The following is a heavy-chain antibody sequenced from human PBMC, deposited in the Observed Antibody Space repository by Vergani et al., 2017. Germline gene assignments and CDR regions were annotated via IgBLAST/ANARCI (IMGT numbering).Heavy chain of an antibody. CDR1: GFTFSSYS. D-gene: IGHD2-21*02. Sequence: VQLVESGGGLVKPGGSLRLSCAASGFTFSSYSMNWVRQAPGKGLEWVAVISYDGSNKYYADSVKGRFTISRDNSKNTLYLQMNSLRAEDTAVYYCARDRNDYYFDYWGQGTLVTVSS. CDR3: ARDRNDYYFDY. V-gene: IGHV3-30*03. CDR2: ISYDGSNK. J-gene: IGHJ4*02.